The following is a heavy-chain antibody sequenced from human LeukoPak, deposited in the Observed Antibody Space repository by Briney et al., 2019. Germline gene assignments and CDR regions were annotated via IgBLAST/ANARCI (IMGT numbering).Heavy chain of an antibody. CDR2: IYTSGST. Sequence: PSETLSLTCTVSGGSISSYYWSWIRQPPGKGLEWIGYIYTSGSTNYNPSLKSRVTISVDTSKNQVSLKLSSVTAADTAVYYCARGTSYYDSSGYPPMDVWGKGTTVTVSS. CDR3: ARGTSYYDSSGYPPMDV. D-gene: IGHD3-22*01. CDR1: GGSISSYY. J-gene: IGHJ6*03. V-gene: IGHV4-4*09.